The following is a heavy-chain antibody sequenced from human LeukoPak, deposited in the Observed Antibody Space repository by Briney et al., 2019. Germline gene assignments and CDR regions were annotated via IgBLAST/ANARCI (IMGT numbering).Heavy chain of an antibody. D-gene: IGHD2-15*01. Sequence: GGSLRLSCAASGFTFSSYSMNWVRQAPGKGLEGVSSISSSSSYIYYADSVKGRFTISRDNAKNSLYLQMNSLRAEDTAVYYCARDDCSRGNCYWSNYWGQGTLVTVSS. CDR2: ISSSSSYI. V-gene: IGHV3-21*01. CDR1: GFTFSSYS. J-gene: IGHJ4*02. CDR3: ARDDCSRGNCYWSNY.